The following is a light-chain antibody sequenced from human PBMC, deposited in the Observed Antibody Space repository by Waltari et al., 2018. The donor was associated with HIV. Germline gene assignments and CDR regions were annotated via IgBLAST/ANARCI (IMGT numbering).Light chain of an antibody. V-gene: IGLV2-11*01. Sequence: QSALTQPRSVSGSPGQSVTISCTGTSSDVGGYNYVSWYQQHPGKAPKLMIYDVSKLPSGVPVRFSGSKSGNTASLTISGLQAEDEADYYCCSYAGSSTYVFGTGTKVTVL. J-gene: IGLJ1*01. CDR1: SSDVGGYNY. CDR3: CSYAGSSTYV. CDR2: DVS.